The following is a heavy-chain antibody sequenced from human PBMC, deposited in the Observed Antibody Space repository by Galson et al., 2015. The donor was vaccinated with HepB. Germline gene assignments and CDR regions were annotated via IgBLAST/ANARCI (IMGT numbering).Heavy chain of an antibody. CDR3: VKSIQLWLLFDY. CDR1: GFTFSSYA. V-gene: IGHV3-64D*06. J-gene: IGHJ4*02. D-gene: IGHD5-18*01. CDR2: ISSNGGST. Sequence: SLRLSCAASGFTFSSYAMHWVRQAPGKGLEYVSAISSNGGSTYYADSVKGRFTISRDNSKNTLYLQMSSLRAEDTAVYYCVKSIQLWLLFDYWGQGTLVTVSS.